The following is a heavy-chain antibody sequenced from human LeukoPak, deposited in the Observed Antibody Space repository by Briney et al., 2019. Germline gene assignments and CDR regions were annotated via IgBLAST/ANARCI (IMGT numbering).Heavy chain of an antibody. Sequence: PSQTLSLTCTVSGGSISSGDYYWSWIRQPPGKGLEWIGYIYYSGSTYYNPSLKSRVTISVDTSKTQFSLKLSSVTAADTAVYYCARVLDEYCGGDCYHWGQGTLVTVSS. CDR2: IYYSGST. V-gene: IGHV4-30-4*08. CDR1: GGSISSGDYY. CDR3: ARVLDEYCGGDCYH. D-gene: IGHD2-21*01. J-gene: IGHJ5*02.